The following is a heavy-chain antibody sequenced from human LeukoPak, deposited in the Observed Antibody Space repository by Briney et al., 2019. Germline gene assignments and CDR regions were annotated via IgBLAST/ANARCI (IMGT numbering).Heavy chain of an antibody. V-gene: IGHV1-18*01. J-gene: IGHJ4*02. Sequence: ASVKVSCKASGYTFNIFGINWVRQAPGQGLEGVGWVSAYSGNTNYAERFQGRVTMTTDTSTRTAYMELSSLRSDDTAVYYCARFVNNGHDYPGDYWGQGTLVTVSS. D-gene: IGHD5-12*01. CDR1: GYTFNIFG. CDR3: ARFVNNGHDYPGDY. CDR2: VSAYSGNT.